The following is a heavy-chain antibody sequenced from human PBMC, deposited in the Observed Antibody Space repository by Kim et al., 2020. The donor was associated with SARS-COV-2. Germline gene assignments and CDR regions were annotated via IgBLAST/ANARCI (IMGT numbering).Heavy chain of an antibody. V-gene: IGHV3-23*01. Sequence: TTYYADSMKGRFTISRDNSKNTFYLQVDSLRAEDTAVYFCAARFGYQFDYWGQGTLVTVSS. J-gene: IGHJ4*02. D-gene: IGHD6-25*01. CDR3: AARFGYQFDY. CDR2: TT.